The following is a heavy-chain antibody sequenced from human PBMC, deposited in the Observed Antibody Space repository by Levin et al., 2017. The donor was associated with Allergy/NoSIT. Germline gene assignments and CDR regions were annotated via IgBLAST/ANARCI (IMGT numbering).Heavy chain of an antibody. V-gene: IGHV3-21*01. Sequence: GGSLRLSCAASGFTFSSYSMNWVRQAPGKGLEWVSSISSSSSYIYYADSVKGRFTISRDNAKNSLYLQMNSLRAEDTAVYYCARDELYCSGGSCYSSDYWGQGTLVTVSS. J-gene: IGHJ4*02. CDR1: GFTFSSYS. CDR3: ARDELYCSGGSCYSSDY. CDR2: ISSSSSYI. D-gene: IGHD2-15*01.